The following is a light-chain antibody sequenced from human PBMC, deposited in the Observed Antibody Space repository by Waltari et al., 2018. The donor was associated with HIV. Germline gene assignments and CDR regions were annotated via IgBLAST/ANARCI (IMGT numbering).Light chain of an antibody. Sequence: SSELTQDPAVSVALGQTVRITCQGDSLRSYYASWYQQKPGQAPVLVIYGKNNRPSGIPDGFSGSSSGNTVSLTITGAQAEDEADYYCNSRDSSGNLFGGGTKLTVL. CDR3: NSRDSSGNL. CDR1: SLRSYY. CDR2: GKN. V-gene: IGLV3-19*01. J-gene: IGLJ2*01.